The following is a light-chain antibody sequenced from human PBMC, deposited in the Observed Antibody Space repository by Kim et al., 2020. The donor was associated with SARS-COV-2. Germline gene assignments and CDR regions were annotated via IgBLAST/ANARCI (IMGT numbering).Light chain of an antibody. J-gene: IGKJ5*01. CDR1: QDINIW. V-gene: IGKV1D-16*01. CDR2: AAS. CDR3: QQYVSYPNT. Sequence: DIQMTQSPSSLSASVGERVTITCRASQDINIWLAWYQQRPGKAPKSLIYAASNLQTGVPGRFSGSGSGTEFTLTIRSLQHEDFATYYCQQYVSYPNTFGQGTRLEIK.